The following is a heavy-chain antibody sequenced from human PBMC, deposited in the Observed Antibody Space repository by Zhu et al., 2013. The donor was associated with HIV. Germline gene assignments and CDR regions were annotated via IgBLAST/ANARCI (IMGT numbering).Heavy chain of an antibody. D-gene: IGHD3-22*01. CDR1: GYTFTDYG. Sequence: QVHLLQSGAEMKNPGASVMVSCKTSGYTFTDYGITWVRQAPGQGLEWMGWISVSTGDTTYAHFYQDRVTFIADTSTKTAYMELRSLMFDDTAVYYCARDSFYYDSRGFLDASDVWGQGHWSPSLQ. J-gene: IGHJ3*01. CDR3: ARDSFYYDSRGFLDASDV. CDR2: ISVSTGDT. V-gene: IGHV1-18*01.